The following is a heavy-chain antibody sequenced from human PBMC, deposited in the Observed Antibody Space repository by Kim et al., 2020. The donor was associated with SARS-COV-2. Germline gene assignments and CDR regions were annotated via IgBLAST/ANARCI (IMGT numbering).Heavy chain of an antibody. Sequence: GGSLRLSCAASGFTLSNNVMSWVRQAPGRGLEWVSTIRAGAETTYYADSVNGRFTISRDNSKHTLYLQLNSLRADDTAVYDCAKDRGGSGWPAFDCWGQG. V-gene: IGHV3-23*01. CDR1: GFTLSNNV. CDR3: AKDRGGSGWPAFDC. D-gene: IGHD6-19*01. CDR2: IRAGAETT. J-gene: IGHJ4*02.